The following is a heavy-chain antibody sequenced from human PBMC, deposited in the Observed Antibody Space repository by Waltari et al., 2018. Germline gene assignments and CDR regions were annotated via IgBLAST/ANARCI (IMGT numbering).Heavy chain of an antibody. D-gene: IGHD6-6*01. CDR2: IYYSGST. CDR1: GGSISSSSYY. V-gene: IGHV4-39*07. J-gene: IGHJ4*02. Sequence: QLQLQESGPGLVKPSETLSLTCTVSGGSISSSSYYWGWICQPPGKGLEWIGSIYYSGSTYYNPSLKSRVTISVDTSKNQFSLKLSSVTAADTAVYYCARDWIAARGDDYWGQGTLVTVSS. CDR3: ARDWIAARGDDY.